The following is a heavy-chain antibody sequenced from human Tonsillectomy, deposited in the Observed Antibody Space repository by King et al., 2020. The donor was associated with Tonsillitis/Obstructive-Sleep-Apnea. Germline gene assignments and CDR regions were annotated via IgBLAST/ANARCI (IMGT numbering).Heavy chain of an antibody. CDR1: GGSISSYY. CDR2: IYYSGST. V-gene: IGHV4-59*01. Sequence: QLQESGPGLVKPSETLSLTCTVSGGSISSYYWSWIRQLPGKGLECIGYIYYSGSTKYNPSLKSRVTISVDTSKNQFSLKLSSVTAADTAVYYCAREALDAFDIWGQGTMVTVSS. CDR3: AREALDAFDI. J-gene: IGHJ3*02.